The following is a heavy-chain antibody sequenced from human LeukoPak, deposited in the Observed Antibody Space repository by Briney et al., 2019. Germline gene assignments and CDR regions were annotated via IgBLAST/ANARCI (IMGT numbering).Heavy chain of an antibody. CDR2: IYPGDSYT. CDR1: GYSFTSYW. CDR3: ARLADYDSSGYAGVFDY. V-gene: IGHV5-51*01. J-gene: IGHJ4*02. Sequence: GESLKISCQGSGYSFTSYWIGWVRQMPGKGLEWMGIIYPGDSYTTYSPSFQGQVTISADKSISTAYLQWSSLKASDTAMYYCARLADYDSSGYAGVFDYWGQGTLVTVSS. D-gene: IGHD3-22*01.